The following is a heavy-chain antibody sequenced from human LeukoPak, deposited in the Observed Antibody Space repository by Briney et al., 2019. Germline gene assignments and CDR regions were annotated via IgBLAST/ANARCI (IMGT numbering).Heavy chain of an antibody. D-gene: IGHD1-26*01. V-gene: IGHV4-39*01. CDR3: ARHEYSGSYYGLSWFDP. Sequence: PSETLSLTCAVSGGSICSSGYYWGWIRQPPGKGLEWIASIYYSGSTYYNPSLKSRVTISVDTSKNQLSLKLSSLTAADTAVYCARHEYSGSYYGLSWFDPWGQGTLVTVSS. CDR2: IYYSGST. J-gene: IGHJ5*02. CDR1: GGSICSSGYY.